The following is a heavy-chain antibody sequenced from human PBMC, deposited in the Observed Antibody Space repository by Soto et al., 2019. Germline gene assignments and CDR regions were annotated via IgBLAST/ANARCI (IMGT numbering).Heavy chain of an antibody. Sequence: QVQLQQWGAGLLKSSETLSLTCAVYGGSFSGYYWSWIRQAPGKGLEWIGEINPSGSPDYNPSLKSRVTISVDMSKNQFSLRLSSVTAADTAVYYCARGREKWLDDAFDIWGQGTMVTVSS. V-gene: IGHV4-34*01. CDR2: INPSGSP. CDR1: GGSFSGYY. J-gene: IGHJ3*02. D-gene: IGHD6-19*01. CDR3: ARGREKWLDDAFDI.